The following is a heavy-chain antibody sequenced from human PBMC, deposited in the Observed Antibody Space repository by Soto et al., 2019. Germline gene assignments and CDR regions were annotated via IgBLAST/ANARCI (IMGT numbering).Heavy chain of an antibody. J-gene: IGHJ4*02. V-gene: IGHV1-18*01. Sequence: ASVKVSCKASGYTFTSYGISWVRQAPGQGLEWMGWISAYNGNTNYAQKLQGRVTMTTDTSTSTAYMELRSLRSDDTAVYYCARVGGITIFGVVIKAQGGIDYWGQGTLVTVSS. CDR2: ISAYNGNT. D-gene: IGHD3-3*01. CDR1: GYTFTSYG. CDR3: ARVGGITIFGVVIKAQGGIDY.